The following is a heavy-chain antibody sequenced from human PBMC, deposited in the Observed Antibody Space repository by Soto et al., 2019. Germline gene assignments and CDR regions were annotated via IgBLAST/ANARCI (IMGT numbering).Heavy chain of an antibody. CDR2: IDPSDSKT. Sequence: GESLKISCKGSGCSFTSYWINWVRQMPGKGLEWMGRIDPSDSKTNYSPSFQGHVTISADESISTAYLQWSSLKASDTAMYYCARQYDFDPGPDYYYGMDVWGQGTTVTVSS. D-gene: IGHD3-3*01. J-gene: IGHJ6*02. CDR1: GCSFTSYW. CDR3: ARQYDFDPGPDYYYGMDV. V-gene: IGHV5-10-1*01.